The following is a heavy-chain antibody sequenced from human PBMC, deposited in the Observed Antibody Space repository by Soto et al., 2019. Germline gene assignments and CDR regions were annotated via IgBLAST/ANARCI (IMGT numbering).Heavy chain of an antibody. Sequence: QVQLVESGGGVVQPGRSLRLSCAASGFTFSSHGMHWVRQAPGKGLEWVAVISYDGSNKYYADSVKGRFTISRDNSKNTLYLQMNSLRAEDTAVYYCAKDLGSGWYLYYYYGMDVWGQGTTVTVSS. CDR1: GFTFSSHG. D-gene: IGHD6-19*01. CDR3: AKDLGSGWYLYYYYGMDV. CDR2: ISYDGSNK. J-gene: IGHJ6*02. V-gene: IGHV3-30*18.